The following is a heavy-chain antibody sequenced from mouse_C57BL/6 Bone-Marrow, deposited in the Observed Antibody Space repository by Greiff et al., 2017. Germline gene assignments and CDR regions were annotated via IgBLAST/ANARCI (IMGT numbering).Heavy chain of an antibody. D-gene: IGHD2-3*01. CDR2: ISDGGSYT. Sequence: EVKLVESGGGLVKPGGSLKLSCAASGFTFSSYAMSWVRQTPEKRLEWVATISDGGSYTYYPDNVKGRFTISRDNAKNNLYLQMSHLKSEDTAMYYCAREGGYYPLYFDHWGQGTTLTVSS. CDR1: GFTFSSYA. J-gene: IGHJ2*01. CDR3: AREGGYYPLYFDH. V-gene: IGHV5-4*01.